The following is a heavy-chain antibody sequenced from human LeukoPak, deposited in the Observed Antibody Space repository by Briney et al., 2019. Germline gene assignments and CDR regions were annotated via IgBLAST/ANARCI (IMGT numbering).Heavy chain of an antibody. V-gene: IGHV1-18*01. D-gene: IGHD2-15*01. Sequence: GAPVKVSCKASGYTFTSYGISWVRQAPGQGLEWMGWISAYNGNTNYAQKLQGRVTMTTDTSTSTAYMELRSLRSDDTAVYYCARVSCSGGSCYYFDYWGQGTLVTVSS. J-gene: IGHJ4*02. CDR1: GYTFTSYG. CDR3: ARVSCSGGSCYYFDY. CDR2: ISAYNGNT.